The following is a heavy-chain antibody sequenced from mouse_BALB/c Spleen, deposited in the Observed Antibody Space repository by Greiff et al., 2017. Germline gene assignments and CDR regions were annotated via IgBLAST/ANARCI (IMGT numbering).Heavy chain of an antibody. CDR2: IWAGGST. D-gene: IGHD1-1*01. V-gene: IGHV2-9*02. J-gene: IGHJ4*01. CDR3: ATLSTGGYYAMDY. Sequence: VKLVESGPGLVAPSQSLSITCTVSGFSLTSYGVHWVRQPPGKGLEWLGVIWAGGSTNYNSALMSRLSISKDNSKSQVFLKMNSLQTDDTAMYYCATLSTGGYYAMDYWGQGTSVTVSS. CDR1: GFSLTSYG.